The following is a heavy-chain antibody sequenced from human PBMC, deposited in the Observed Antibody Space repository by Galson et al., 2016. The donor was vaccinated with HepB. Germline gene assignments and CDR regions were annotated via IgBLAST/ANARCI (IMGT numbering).Heavy chain of an antibody. D-gene: IGHD6-19*01. CDR2: ISDSGGSI. CDR1: GFTFSNYA. V-gene: IGHV3-23*01. CDR3: AKERVAGTEVFDH. Sequence: SLRLSCAASGFTFSNYAMNWVRQAPGTGPEWVSGISDSGGSIYYADSVKGRFTISRDNSKNTLYLQINSLRVDDTAVYYCAKERVAGTEVFDHWGQGTLVTVSS. J-gene: IGHJ4*02.